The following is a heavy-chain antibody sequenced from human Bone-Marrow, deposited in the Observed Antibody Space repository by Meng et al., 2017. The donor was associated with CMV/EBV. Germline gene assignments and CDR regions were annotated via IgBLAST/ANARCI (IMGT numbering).Heavy chain of an antibody. CDR1: GFTFRSYA. Sequence: GESLKISCAASGFTFRSYAMHWVRQAPGKGLEWVAVISYDGSNKYCTDSVKGRFTISRDKSTTTLYLPKNCLRAEDTTVYYCARDFFCGRCWGAYCFDSWGQGTLVTVSS. CDR3: ARDFFCGRCWGAYCFDS. J-gene: IGHJ4*02. V-gene: IGHV3-30-3*01. CDR2: ISYDGSNK. D-gene: IGHD3-16*01.